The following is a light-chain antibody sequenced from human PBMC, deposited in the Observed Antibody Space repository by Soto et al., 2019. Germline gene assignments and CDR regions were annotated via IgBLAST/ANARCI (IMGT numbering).Light chain of an antibody. CDR3: AARDDSLSGHWV. Sequence: QSVLTQPPSASETPGQRVTISCSGSSSNIGSEYVVWYQHLPGTAPKLLIYRNNQRPSGVPDRFAGSKSGTSASLAISGLRSEDEADYYCAARDDSLSGHWVFGGGTQLTVL. CDR1: SSNIGSEY. J-gene: IGLJ3*02. V-gene: IGLV1-47*01. CDR2: RNN.